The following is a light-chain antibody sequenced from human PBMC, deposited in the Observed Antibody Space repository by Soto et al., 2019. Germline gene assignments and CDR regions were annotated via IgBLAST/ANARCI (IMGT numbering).Light chain of an antibody. CDR2: DVS. CDR1: SSDVGGYNY. Sequence: ALTQPRSVSGSPGQSVTISCTGTSSDVGGYNYVSWYQQHPGKAPKLMIYDVSKRPSGVPDRFSGSKSGNTASLTISGLQAEVEADYYCCSYAGSFYVFGTGTMVTVL. V-gene: IGLV2-11*01. J-gene: IGLJ1*01. CDR3: CSYAGSFYV.